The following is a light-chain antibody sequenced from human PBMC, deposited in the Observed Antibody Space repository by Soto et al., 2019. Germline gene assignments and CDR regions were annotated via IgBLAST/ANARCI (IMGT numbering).Light chain of an antibody. CDR2: EVT. Sequence: QSALTQPASVSGSPGQSITISCTGTSSDIGSYDLVPWYQQHPGTAPKLIIYEVTKRPSGVSTRFSGSKSGNTASLTISGLQAVDEHDYYCCSFADFTYVFGTGTKVNGL. J-gene: IGLJ1*01. CDR3: CSFADFTYV. V-gene: IGLV2-23*02. CDR1: SSDIGSYDL.